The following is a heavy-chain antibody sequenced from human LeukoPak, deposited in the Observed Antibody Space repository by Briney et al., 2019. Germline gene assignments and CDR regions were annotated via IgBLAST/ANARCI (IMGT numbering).Heavy chain of an antibody. V-gene: IGHV3-30*02. D-gene: IGHD3-10*01. Sequence: GGSLRLSCAASGLTFSSYGMHWVRQAPGKGLEWVAFIRNDGSNKYYADSVKGRFTISRDNSKNTLYLQMNSLRAEDTAVYYCAKGGNYFDYWGQGTLVTVSS. CDR2: IRNDGSNK. J-gene: IGHJ4*02. CDR1: GLTFSSYG. CDR3: AKGGNYFDY.